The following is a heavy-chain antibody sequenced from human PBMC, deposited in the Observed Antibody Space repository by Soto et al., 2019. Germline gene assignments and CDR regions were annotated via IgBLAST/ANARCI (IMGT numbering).Heavy chain of an antibody. CDR2: IYYSGST. Sequence: PSETLSLTCTVSGGSISSGGYYWSWIRQHPGKGLEWIGYIYYSGSTYYNPSLKSRVTISVDTSKNQFSLKLSSVTAADTAVYYCARASPGYYYGMDVWGQGTTVTVSS. J-gene: IGHJ6*02. CDR1: GGSISSGGYY. V-gene: IGHV4-31*03. CDR3: ARASPGYYYGMDV.